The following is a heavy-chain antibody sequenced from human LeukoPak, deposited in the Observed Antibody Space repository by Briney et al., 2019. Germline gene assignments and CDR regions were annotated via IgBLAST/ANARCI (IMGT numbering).Heavy chain of an antibody. V-gene: IGHV3-23*01. CDR1: GFTFSSYA. J-gene: IGHJ3*02. D-gene: IGHD3-22*01. CDR3: AKDHVTMIVVVITTGAFDI. CDR2: ISGSGGST. Sequence: GGSLRLSCAASGFTFSSYAMSWVRQAPGKGLEWVSAISGSGGSTYYADSVKGRFTITRDNSKNTLYLQMNSLRAEDTAVYYCAKDHVTMIVVVITTGAFDIWGQGTMVTVSS.